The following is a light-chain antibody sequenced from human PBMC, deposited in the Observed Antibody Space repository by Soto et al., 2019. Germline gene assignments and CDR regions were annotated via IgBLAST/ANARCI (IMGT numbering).Light chain of an antibody. V-gene: IGLV1-44*01. CDR2: NNN. J-gene: IGLJ1*01. Sequence: QSVLTQPPSASGTPGQRVTISCSGSSSNIGSNTVSWYQQLPGTAPKLLIFNNNQRPSGVPDRFSGSESGTSASLSISGLQSEDEADYYCAAWDDTLNGYVFGTGTKVTVL. CDR3: AAWDDTLNGYV. CDR1: SSNIGSNT.